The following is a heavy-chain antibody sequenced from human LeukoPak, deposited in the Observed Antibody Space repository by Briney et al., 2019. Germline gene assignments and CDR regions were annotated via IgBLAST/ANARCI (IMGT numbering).Heavy chain of an antibody. J-gene: IGHJ4*02. CDR2: IVVGSDNT. CDR1: VFTFTTRSA. V-gene: IGHV1-58*01. Sequence: AASVKVSCKASVFTFTTRSAVQGVRQARGQRLEWRGWIVVGSDNTNYAQQFQERVTITRDMSTSTAYMELSSLRSEDTAVYYCAAPYSSTWFDYWGQGPLVTVSS. D-gene: IGHD6-6*01. CDR3: AAPYSSTWFDY.